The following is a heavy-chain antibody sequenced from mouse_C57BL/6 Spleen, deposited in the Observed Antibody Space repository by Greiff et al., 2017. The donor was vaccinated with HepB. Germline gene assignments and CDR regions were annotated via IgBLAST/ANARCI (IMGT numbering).Heavy chain of an antibody. CDR1: GFTFSDYY. V-gene: IGHV5-16*01. CDR3: ARELTGPYYYAMDY. D-gene: IGHD4-1*01. CDR2: INYDGSST. Sequence: EVMLVESEGGLVQPGSSMKLSCTASGFTFSDYYMAWVRQVPEKGLEWVANINYDGSSTYYLDSLKSRFIISRDNAKNILYLQMSSLKSEDTATYYCARELTGPYYYAMDYWGQGTSVTVSS. J-gene: IGHJ4*01.